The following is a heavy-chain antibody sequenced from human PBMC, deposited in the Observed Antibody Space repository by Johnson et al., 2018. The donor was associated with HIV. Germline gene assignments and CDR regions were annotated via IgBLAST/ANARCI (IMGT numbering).Heavy chain of an antibody. CDR1: GFTFSNYW. J-gene: IGHJ3*02. V-gene: IGHV3-66*02. Sequence: VQLVESGGGLVQPGGSLRLSCGASGFTFSNYWMQWVRQAPGKGLEWVSVIYSGGSTYYADSMKGRFTISRDNSKNTLYLQMNSLRAEDTAVYYCARLTWDQNRGWDAFDIWGQGTMVTVSS. D-gene: IGHD1-26*01. CDR3: ARLTWDQNRGWDAFDI. CDR2: IYSGGST.